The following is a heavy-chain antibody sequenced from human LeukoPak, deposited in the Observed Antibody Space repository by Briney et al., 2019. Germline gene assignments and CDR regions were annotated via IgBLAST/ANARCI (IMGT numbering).Heavy chain of an antibody. Sequence: PSQTLSLTCTVSGGSISSGDYYWSWLRQPPGKGLEWIGYIYYSGSTYYNPSLKSRGTISVDTSKNQFSLKLSSVTAADTAVYYCAREGGEDGMDVWGKGTTVTVSS. V-gene: IGHV4-30-4*01. CDR2: IYYSGST. CDR1: GGSISSGDYY. CDR3: AREGGEDGMDV. J-gene: IGHJ6*04. D-gene: IGHD2-21*01.